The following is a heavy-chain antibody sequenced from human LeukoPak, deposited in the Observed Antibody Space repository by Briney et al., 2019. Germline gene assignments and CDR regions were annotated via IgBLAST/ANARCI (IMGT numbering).Heavy chain of an antibody. CDR1: GGSISSHY. D-gene: IGHD2-15*01. J-gene: IGHJ6*03. V-gene: IGHV4-59*11. CDR3: ARGSRSSGGSCYAYYYYYMDV. CDR2: IHYSGST. Sequence: SETLSLTCTVSGGSISSHYWSWIRQPPGKGLEWIGYIHYSGSTNYNPSLKSRVTISVDTSKNQFSLKLSSVTAADTAVYYCARGSRSSGGSCYAYYYYYMDVWGKGTTVNVSS.